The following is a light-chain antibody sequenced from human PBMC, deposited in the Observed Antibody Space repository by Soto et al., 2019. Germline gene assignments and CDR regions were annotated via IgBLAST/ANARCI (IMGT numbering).Light chain of an antibody. J-gene: IGKJ4*01. CDR1: QSVSNY. Sequence: EILMTQPPATLSVSPGERATLSCRASQSVSNYLAWYQQIPGQPPRLLIYGASTRATGIPARFSGSGSGTEFTLIISSLQSEDFAGYYCQQYNNRPLTFGGGTKV. CDR3: QQYNNRPLT. V-gene: IGKV3-15*01. CDR2: GAS.